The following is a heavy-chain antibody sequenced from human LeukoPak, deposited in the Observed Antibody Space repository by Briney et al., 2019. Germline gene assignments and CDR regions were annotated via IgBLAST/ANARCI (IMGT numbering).Heavy chain of an antibody. V-gene: IGHV3-21*01. D-gene: IGHD2-2*01. J-gene: IGHJ3*02. CDR2: ISSSSSYI. CDR1: GFTFSSYS. CDR3: ARDGGVPAAPNDAFDI. Sequence: GGSLRLSCAAPGFTFSSYSMNWVRQAPGKGLEWVSSISSSSSYIYYADSVKGRFTISRDNAKNSLYLQMNSLRAEDTAVYYCARDGGVPAAPNDAFDIWGQGTMVTVSS.